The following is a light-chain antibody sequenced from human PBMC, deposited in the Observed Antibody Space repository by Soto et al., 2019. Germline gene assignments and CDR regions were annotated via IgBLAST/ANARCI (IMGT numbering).Light chain of an antibody. CDR1: QSVSIY. Sequence: EIVLTQSPATLSLSPGEGATLACRASQSVSIYLAWYQQKPGQAPRLLIYDASNRATGIPARFSGSGSGTDFTLTISSLEPADFAVYYCQQRFNWPVTFGGGTKVEIK. J-gene: IGKJ4*01. V-gene: IGKV3-11*01. CDR2: DAS. CDR3: QQRFNWPVT.